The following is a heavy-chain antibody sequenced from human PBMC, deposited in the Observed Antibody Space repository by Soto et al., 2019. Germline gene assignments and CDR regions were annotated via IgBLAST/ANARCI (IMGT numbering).Heavy chain of an antibody. CDR1: GGSISSSSYY. CDR3: TRQLTQLWAFDY. V-gene: IGHV4-39*01. CDR2: IFYSGST. D-gene: IGHD5-18*01. Sequence: QLQLQESGPGLVKPSETLSLTCTVSGGSISSSSYYWGWIRQPPGKGLEWIGSIFYSGSTYYNPSLKSRVTISVDTSKNQSSLKLSSVTAAATAVYYCTRQLTQLWAFDYWGQESLVTVSS. J-gene: IGHJ4*02.